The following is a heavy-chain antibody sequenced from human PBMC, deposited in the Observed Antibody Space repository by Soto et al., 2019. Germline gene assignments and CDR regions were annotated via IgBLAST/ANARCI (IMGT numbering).Heavy chain of an antibody. Sequence: AVGSLRLSCAASGFTFSNYGMHWVRQAPGKGLVWVSRINSDGSSTSYADSVKGRFTISRDNAKNTLYLQMNSLRAEDTAVYYCARDFGDYYDSSGGRDYYYYYGMDVWGQGTTVTVSS. J-gene: IGHJ6*02. CDR3: ARDFGDYYDSSGGRDYYYYYGMDV. D-gene: IGHD3-22*01. CDR1: GFTFSNYG. V-gene: IGHV3-74*01. CDR2: INSDGSST.